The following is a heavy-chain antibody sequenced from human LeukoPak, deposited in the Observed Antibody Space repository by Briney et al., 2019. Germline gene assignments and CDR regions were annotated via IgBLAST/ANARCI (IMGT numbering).Heavy chain of an antibody. CDR2: IYFGDSDT. CDR3: ARLYGGNLGNAFDI. V-gene: IGHV5-51*01. CDR1: GSSFTRYW. J-gene: IGHJ3*02. Sequence: GESLKISCKGSGSSFTRYWIGWVRQTSGKGLEWMGIIYFGDSDTRYSPSFQGQVTISADKSISTAHLQWSSLKASDTAIYYCARLYGGNLGNAFDIWAKGQWSPSLQ. D-gene: IGHD4-23*01.